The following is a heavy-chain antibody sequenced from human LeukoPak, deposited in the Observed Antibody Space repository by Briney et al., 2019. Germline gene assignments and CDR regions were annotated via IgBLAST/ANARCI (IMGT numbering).Heavy chain of an antibody. CDR3: AADQIGVPYYYYYYMDV. Sequence: ASVKVSCKASGFTFTSSAVQWVRQARGQRLEWIGWIVVGSGNTNYAQKFQERVTITRDMSTSTAYMELSSLRSEDTAVYYCAADQIGVPYYYYYYMDVWGKGTTVTVSS. CDR1: GFTFTSSA. D-gene: IGHD3-3*01. J-gene: IGHJ6*03. V-gene: IGHV1-58*01. CDR2: IVVGSGNT.